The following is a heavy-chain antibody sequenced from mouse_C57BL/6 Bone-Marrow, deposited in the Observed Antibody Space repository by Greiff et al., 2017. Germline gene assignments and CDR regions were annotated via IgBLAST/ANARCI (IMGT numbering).Heavy chain of an antibody. V-gene: IGHV5-9-1*02. J-gene: IGHJ3*01. D-gene: IGHD4-1*01. CDR1: GFTFSSYA. CDR2: ISSGGDYI. CDR3: TRNWPWFAY. Sequence: DVMLVESGEGLVKPGGSLKLSCAASGFTFSSYAMSWVRQTPEKRLEWVAYISSGGDYIYYADTVKGRFTISRDNARNTLYLQMSSLKSEDTAMYYCTRNWPWFAYWGQGTLVTVSA.